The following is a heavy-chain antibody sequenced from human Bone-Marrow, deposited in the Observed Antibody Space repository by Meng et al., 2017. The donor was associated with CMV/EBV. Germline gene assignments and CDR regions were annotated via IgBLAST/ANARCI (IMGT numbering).Heavy chain of an antibody. V-gene: IGHV1-2*02. CDR2: INPNSGGT. J-gene: IGHJ4*02. CDR1: GYTFTGYY. Sequence: LVRCGAEVKTPAASVKCSCKASGYTFTGYYMHCVRQAPGQGLEWMGWINPNSGGTNYAQKFQGRVTMTRDTSISTAYMELSRLRSDDTAVYYCSYGSGSYYPFDYWGQGTLVTVSS. CDR3: SYGSGSYYPFDY. D-gene: IGHD3-10*01.